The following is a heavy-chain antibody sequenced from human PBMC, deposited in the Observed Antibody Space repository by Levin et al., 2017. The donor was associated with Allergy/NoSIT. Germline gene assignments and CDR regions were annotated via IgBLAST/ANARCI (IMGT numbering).Heavy chain of an antibody. CDR3: GRDPNKDDSFDC. CDR1: GFTFRSYG. Sequence: GGSLRLSCAVSGFTFRSYGFHWVRQAPGKGLEWVAVIWYDGSQKYYADSVKDRFTISRDNSNNTVYLQMNSLRVEDTAVYYCGRDPNKDDSFDCWGQGPLVSVS. V-gene: IGHV3-33*01. CDR2: IWYDGSQK. J-gene: IGHJ4*02. D-gene: IGHD2-15*01.